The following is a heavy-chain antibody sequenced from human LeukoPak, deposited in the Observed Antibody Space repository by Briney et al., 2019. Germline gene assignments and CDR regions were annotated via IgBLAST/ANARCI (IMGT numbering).Heavy chain of an antibody. CDR3: AKSSSYSGYKGDFDY. CDR1: GFTFDDYA. V-gene: IGHV3-9*01. J-gene: IGHJ4*02. CDR2: INWNSGSI. D-gene: IGHD5-12*01. Sequence: GGSLRLSCAASGFTFDDYAMHWVRQAPGKGLEWVSGINWNSGSIGYADSVKGRFTISRDNAKSSLYLQMNSLRAEDTALYYCAKSSSYSGYKGDFDYWGQGTLVTVSS.